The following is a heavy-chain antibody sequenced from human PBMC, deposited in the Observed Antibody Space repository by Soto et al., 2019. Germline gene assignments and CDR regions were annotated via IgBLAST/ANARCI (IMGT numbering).Heavy chain of an antibody. J-gene: IGHJ4*02. CDR1: GFTFSSYA. Sequence: EVQLLESGGGLVQPGGSLRLSCAASGFTFSSYAMSWVRQAPGKGLEWVAEIDGSGNNAYYADSVKGRFTISRDNTKHRLYLQINIPGAEDTAVYFVAVERQTGPLYYWGQGTLVTVSS. D-gene: IGHD3-16*01. V-gene: IGHV3-23*01. CDR3: AVERQTGPLYY. CDR2: IDGSGNNA.